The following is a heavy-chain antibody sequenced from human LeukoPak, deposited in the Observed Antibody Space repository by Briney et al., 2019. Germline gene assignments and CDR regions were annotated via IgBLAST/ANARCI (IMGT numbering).Heavy chain of an antibody. V-gene: IGHV3-30*03. Sequence: SGGSLRLSCAASGFSFSDYNMHWVRQAPGKGLEWVAVISYDGSDKYYADSVKGRFTISRDNSKNTLYLQMNSLRAEDTAVYYCARSPYYYDSSGYSLYWYFDLWGRGTLVTVSS. J-gene: IGHJ2*01. CDR3: ARSPYYYDSSGYSLYWYFDL. CDR1: GFSFSDYN. D-gene: IGHD3-22*01. CDR2: ISYDGSDK.